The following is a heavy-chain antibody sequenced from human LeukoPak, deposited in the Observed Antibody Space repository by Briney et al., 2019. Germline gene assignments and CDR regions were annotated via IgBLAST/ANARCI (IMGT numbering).Heavy chain of an antibody. V-gene: IGHV4-39*07. CDR2: IYYSGST. J-gene: IGHJ4*02. CDR3: ARGLGPGLPFDY. Sequence: PSETLSLTCTVSGGSISSSSYYWGWIRQPPGKGLEWIGSIYYSGSTYYNPSLKSRVTISVDTSKNQFSLKLSSVTAADTAVYYCARGLGPGLPFDYWGQGTLVTVSS. CDR1: GGSISSSSYY.